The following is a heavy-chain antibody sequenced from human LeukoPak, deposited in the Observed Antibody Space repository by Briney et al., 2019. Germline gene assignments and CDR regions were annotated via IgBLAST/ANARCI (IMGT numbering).Heavy chain of an antibody. D-gene: IGHD1-26*01. Sequence: GGSLRLSCAASGFTFSDYYMSWIRQAPGKGLEWVSYISSSGSTIYYADSVKGRFTISRDNAKNSLYLQMNSLRAEDTAVYYCAKREGFPENWFDPWGQGTLVTVSS. CDR3: AKREGFPENWFDP. J-gene: IGHJ5*02. CDR2: ISSSGSTI. CDR1: GFTFSDYY. V-gene: IGHV3-11*01.